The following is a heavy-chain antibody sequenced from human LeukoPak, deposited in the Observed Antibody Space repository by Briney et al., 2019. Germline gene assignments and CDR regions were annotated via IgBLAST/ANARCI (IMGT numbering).Heavy chain of an antibody. CDR1: GGSISSSSYY. D-gene: IGHD2-8*01. CDR3: AKDDRLLTNWFDP. Sequence: SETLSLTCTVSGGSISSSSYYWGWIRQPPGKGLEWIGSMYSSGSTYYNPSLKNRVTISVDTSKNEFSLTLTSVTAADTAIYYCAKDDRLLTNWFDPWGQGTLVTVSS. CDR2: MYSSGST. J-gene: IGHJ5*02. V-gene: IGHV4-39*07.